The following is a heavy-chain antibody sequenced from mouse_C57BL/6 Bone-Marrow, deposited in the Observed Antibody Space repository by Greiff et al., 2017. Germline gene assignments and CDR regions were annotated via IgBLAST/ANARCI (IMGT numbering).Heavy chain of an antibody. Sequence: EVKLVESGGGLVQPGGSLSLSCAASGFTFTDYYMSWVRQPPGKALEWLGFIRNKANGYTTEYSASVKGRFTISRDNSQSILYLQMNALRAEDSATYYCARYPLTTVVATGYFDVWGTGTTVTVSS. J-gene: IGHJ1*03. CDR3: ARYPLTTVVATGYFDV. CDR2: IRNKANGYTT. CDR1: GFTFTDYY. V-gene: IGHV7-3*01. D-gene: IGHD1-1*01.